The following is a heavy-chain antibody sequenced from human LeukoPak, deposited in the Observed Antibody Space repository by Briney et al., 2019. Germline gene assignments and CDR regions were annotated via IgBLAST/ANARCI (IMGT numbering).Heavy chain of an antibody. D-gene: IGHD2-15*01. V-gene: IGHV1-2*04. CDR2: INPNSGGT. CDR3: ARDREFVVGDAFDI. J-gene: IGHJ3*02. CDR1: GYTFTSYD. Sequence: ASVKVSCKASGYTFTSYDINWVRQAPGQGLEWMGWINPNSGGTNYAQKFQGWVTMTRDTSISTAYMELSRLRSDDTAVYYCARDREFVVGDAFDIWGQGTMVTVSS.